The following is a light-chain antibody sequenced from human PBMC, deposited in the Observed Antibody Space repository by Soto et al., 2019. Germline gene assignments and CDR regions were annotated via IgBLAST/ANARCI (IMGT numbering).Light chain of an antibody. Sequence: QSALTQPASVSGSPGQSITISCTGTSSDVGGYSYVCWYQQHPGKAPKVMIYDVTNRPAGVSDRFSGSKSGNTASLTISGLQAEDEAYSYCTSYTSASTWVFGGGTKLTVL. V-gene: IGLV2-14*03. CDR3: TSYTSASTWV. CDR2: DVT. J-gene: IGLJ3*02. CDR1: SSDVGGYSY.